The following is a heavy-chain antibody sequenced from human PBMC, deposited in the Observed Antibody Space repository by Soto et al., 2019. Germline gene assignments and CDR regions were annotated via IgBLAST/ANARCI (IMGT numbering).Heavy chain of an antibody. D-gene: IGHD3-16*01. J-gene: IGHJ6*02. Sequence: GESLKISCKGSGYSFTSYWIGGVRQMPGKGLEWMGFIYPGDSDTRYSPSFQGQVTISADKSISTAYLQWSSLKASDTAVYYCAAGGIAPGNYNYYAMDVWGQGTTVTVS. CDR2: IYPGDSDT. CDR3: AAGGIAPGNYNYYAMDV. V-gene: IGHV5-51*01. CDR1: GYSFTSYW.